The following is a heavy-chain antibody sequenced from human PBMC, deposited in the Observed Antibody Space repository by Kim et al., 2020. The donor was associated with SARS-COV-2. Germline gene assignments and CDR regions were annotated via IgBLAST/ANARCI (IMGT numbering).Heavy chain of an antibody. CDR3: ARAASTFFGVVNHFYY. CDR2: IYYSGST. V-gene: IGHV4-31*03. D-gene: IGHD3-3*01. CDR1: GGSISSGGYY. Sequence: SETLSLTCTVSGGSISSGGYYWSWIRQHPGKGLEWIGYIYYSGSTYYNPSLKSRVTISVDTSKNQFSLKLSSVTAADTAVYYCARAASTFFGVVNHFYYWGQGTLVTVSS. J-gene: IGHJ4*02.